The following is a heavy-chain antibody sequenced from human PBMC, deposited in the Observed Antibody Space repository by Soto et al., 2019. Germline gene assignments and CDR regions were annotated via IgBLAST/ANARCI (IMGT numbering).Heavy chain of an antibody. D-gene: IGHD6-13*01. CDR1: GYTFTSYA. V-gene: IGHV1-3*01. J-gene: IGHJ4*02. CDR3: AREGVWIGYSSSRSRGY. CDR2: INAGNGNT. Sequence: QVQLVQSGAEVKKPGASVKVSCKASGYTFTSYAMHWVRQAPGQRLEWMGWINAGNGNTKYSQKFQGRVTITRDTAASTAYMELSSLRAEDTAVYYCAREGVWIGYSSSRSRGYWGLGTLVTVSS.